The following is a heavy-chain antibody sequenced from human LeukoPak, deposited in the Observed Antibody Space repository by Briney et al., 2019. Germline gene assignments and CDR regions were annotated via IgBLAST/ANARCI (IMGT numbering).Heavy chain of an antibody. J-gene: IGHJ4*02. Sequence: GESLKISCKGSGYSFTTYWIGWVRQMPGKGLEWMGIIYLGDSDTRYSPSFQGQVTISADKSIRTAYLQWSSVKASDTAMYYCESRLHGQYHFDYWGQGTLVTVSS. V-gene: IGHV5-51*01. D-gene: IGHD2-2*02. CDR1: GYSFTTYW. CDR3: ESRLHGQYHFDY. CDR2: IYLGDSDT.